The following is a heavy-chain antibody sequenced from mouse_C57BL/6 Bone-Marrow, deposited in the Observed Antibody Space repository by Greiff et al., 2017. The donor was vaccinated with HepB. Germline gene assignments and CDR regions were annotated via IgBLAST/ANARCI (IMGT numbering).Heavy chain of an antibody. CDR1: GYTFTSYT. CDR3: ARYRNFHY. CDR2: INPSSGYT. Sequence: VKLMESGAELARPGASVKMSCKASGYTFTSYTMHWVKQRPGQGLEWIGYINPSSGYTKYNQKFKDKATLTADKSSSTAYMQLSSLTSEDSAVYYCARYRNFHYWGQGTTLTVSS. V-gene: IGHV1-4*01. J-gene: IGHJ2*01. D-gene: IGHD2-1*01.